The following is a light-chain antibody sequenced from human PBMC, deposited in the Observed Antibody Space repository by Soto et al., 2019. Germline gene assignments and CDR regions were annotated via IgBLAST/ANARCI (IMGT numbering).Light chain of an antibody. CDR1: QGISNY. CDR3: QKYNSVPLT. CDR2: AAS. Sequence: DIQMTQSPSSLSASAGDRVTITCRAIQGISNYLAWYQQNPGKVPKLLIYAASTLQSGVPSRFSGSGSGTDFTLTISSLQPEDVATYYCQKYNSVPLTFGGGTKVEIK. V-gene: IGKV1-27*01. J-gene: IGKJ4*01.